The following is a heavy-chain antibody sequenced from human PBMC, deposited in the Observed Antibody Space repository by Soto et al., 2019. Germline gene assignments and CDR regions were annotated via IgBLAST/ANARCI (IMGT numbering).Heavy chain of an antibody. CDR2: IYYSGST. CDR1: GGSISSSSYY. J-gene: IGHJ6*02. V-gene: IGHV4-39*01. CDR3: ARLSGLRYYYYYYVMDV. D-gene: IGHD4-17*01. Sequence: SETLSLTCTVSGGSISSSSYYWGWIRQPPGKGLEWIGSIYYSGSTYYNPSLKSRVTISVDTSKNQFSLKLSSVTAADTAVYYCARLSGLRYYYYYYVMDVWGQGTTVT.